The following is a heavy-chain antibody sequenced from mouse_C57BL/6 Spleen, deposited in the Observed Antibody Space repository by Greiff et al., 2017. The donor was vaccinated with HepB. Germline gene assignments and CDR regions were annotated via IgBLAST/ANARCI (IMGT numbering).Heavy chain of an antibody. Sequence: EVMLVESGGGLVKPGGSLKLSCAASGFTFSDYGMHWVRQAPEKGLEWVAYISGGSSTIYYADTVKGRFTISRDNAKNTLFLQMTSLRSEDTATYYCARRGGNYGAWFAYWGQGTLVTVSA. D-gene: IGHD2-1*01. CDR3: ARRGGNYGAWFAY. CDR2: ISGGSSTI. CDR1: GFTFSDYG. V-gene: IGHV5-17*01. J-gene: IGHJ3*01.